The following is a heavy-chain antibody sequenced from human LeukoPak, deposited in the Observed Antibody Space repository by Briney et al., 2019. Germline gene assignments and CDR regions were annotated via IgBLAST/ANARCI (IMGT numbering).Heavy chain of an antibody. D-gene: IGHD6-19*01. V-gene: IGHV4-4*07. Sequence: KPSETLSLTCTVSGGSLDSHYWSWHRQSAGNGLEWIGRFFTGGSTYYNPSLESRVTMSVDTSKNQFSLKLRSVTAADTAVYFCARGSGVAVGMDVWGQGTTVIVSS. J-gene: IGHJ6*02. CDR1: GGSLDSHY. CDR3: ARGSGVAVGMDV. CDR2: FFTGGST.